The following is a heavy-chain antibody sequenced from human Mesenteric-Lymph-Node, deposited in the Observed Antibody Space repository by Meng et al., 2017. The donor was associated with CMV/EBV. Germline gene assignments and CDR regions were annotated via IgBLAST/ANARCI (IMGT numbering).Heavy chain of an antibody. CDR3: ARAGEDFWSGSGHRFDS. Sequence: LRLSCTVSGDSITRGAYYWSWIRQVPGKGLEWIGHIFWSGSTSYKPSLRSRLTISLDTPNNQVSLKLASVTAADTAVYYCARAGEDFWSGSGHRFDSWGQGTLVTVSS. CDR2: IFWSGST. D-gene: IGHD3-3*01. V-gene: IGHV4-31*03. J-gene: IGHJ5*01. CDR1: GDSITRGAYY.